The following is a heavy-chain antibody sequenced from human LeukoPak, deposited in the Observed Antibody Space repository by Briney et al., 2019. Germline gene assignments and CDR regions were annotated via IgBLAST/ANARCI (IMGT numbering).Heavy chain of an antibody. J-gene: IGHJ3*02. CDR1: GFSFSSYS. V-gene: IGHV3-21*01. CDR2: ISASGNYI. Sequence: GGSLRLSCAAPGFSFSSYSMNWVRQAPGRGLEWVSSISASGNYIYYADSVKGRFTISRDSAENSLYLQMNSLGAEDTAVYYCARGLYYYGADAFDIWGQGTMVTVS. D-gene: IGHD3-16*01. CDR3: ARGLYYYGADAFDI.